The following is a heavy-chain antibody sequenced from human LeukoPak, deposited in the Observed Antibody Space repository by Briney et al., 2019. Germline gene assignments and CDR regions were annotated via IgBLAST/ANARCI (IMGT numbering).Heavy chain of an antibody. V-gene: IGHV4-59*01. CDR3: ARVSSSWNYFDY. D-gene: IGHD6-13*01. CDR1: GGSISSYY. CDR2: IYYSGST. Sequence: SETLSLTCTVSGGSISSYYWSWIRQPPGKGLEWIGYIYYSGSTNYNPSLKSRVTISVDTSKNQFSLKLSSVTAADTAVYYCARVSSSWNYFDYWGQETLVTVSS. J-gene: IGHJ4*02.